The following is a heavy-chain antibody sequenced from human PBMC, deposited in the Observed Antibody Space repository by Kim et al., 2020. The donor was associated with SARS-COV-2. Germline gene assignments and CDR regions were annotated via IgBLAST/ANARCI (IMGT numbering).Heavy chain of an antibody. CDR3: ARGGYSYGVYYYYGMDV. J-gene: IGHJ6*02. CDR1: GGTFSSYA. V-gene: IGHV1-69*13. Sequence: SVKVSCKASGGTFSSYAISWVRQAPGQGLEWMGGIIPIFGTANYAQKFQGRVTITADESTSTAYMELSSLRSEDTAVYYCARGGYSYGVYYYYGMDVWGQGTTGTVSS. D-gene: IGHD5-18*01. CDR2: IIPIFGTA.